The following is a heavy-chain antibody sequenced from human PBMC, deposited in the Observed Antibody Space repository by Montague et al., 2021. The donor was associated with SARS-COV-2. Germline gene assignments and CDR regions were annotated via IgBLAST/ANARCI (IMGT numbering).Heavy chain of an antibody. D-gene: IGHD3-3*01. V-gene: IGHV6-1*01. CDR1: GDSVSSNSAA. CDR3: ARQPLNYDFVYYYYGMDV. CDR2: TYYRSKRYN. J-gene: IGHJ6*02. Sequence: CAISGDSVSSNSAACNWIRRSPSSGLEWLGRTYYRSKRYNDYAVSVKSRITINPDTSKNQFSLQLNSVTPEDTAVDYCARQPLNYDFVYYYYGMDVWGQGTTVTVSS.